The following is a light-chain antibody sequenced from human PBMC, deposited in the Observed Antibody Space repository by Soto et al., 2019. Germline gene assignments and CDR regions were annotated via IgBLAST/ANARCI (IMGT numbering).Light chain of an antibody. V-gene: IGLV2-14*01. J-gene: IGLJ2*01. CDR2: EVS. CDR1: SSDIGGYNY. Sequence: QSALTQPASVSGSPGQSITISCTGTSSDIGGYNYVSWYQQHPGKAPKLMIYEVSNRPSGVSNRFSGSKSGNTASLTISGLQAVDEADYYCSSFRSTTTLFGGGTKLTVL. CDR3: SSFRSTTTL.